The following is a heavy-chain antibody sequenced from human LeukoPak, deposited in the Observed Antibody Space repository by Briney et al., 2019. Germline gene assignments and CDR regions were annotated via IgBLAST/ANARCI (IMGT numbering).Heavy chain of an antibody. CDR1: GGSISSYY. Sequence: PSETLSLTCTVSGGSISSYYWSWIRQPAGKGLEWIGYIYYSGSTNYNPSLKSRVTISVDTSKNQFSLKLSSVTAADTAVYYCARARTDIVVVPAAMSPDVYDYWGQGTLVTVSS. CDR2: IYYSGST. J-gene: IGHJ4*02. CDR3: ARARTDIVVVPAAMSPDVYDY. V-gene: IGHV4-59*01. D-gene: IGHD2-2*01.